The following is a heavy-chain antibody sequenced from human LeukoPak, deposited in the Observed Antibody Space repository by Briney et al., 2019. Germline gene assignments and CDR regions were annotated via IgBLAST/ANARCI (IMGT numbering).Heavy chain of an antibody. CDR1: GGSISNYY. CDR3: ARRYCSGSSCYSAFDY. CDR2: IYYSGST. J-gene: IGHJ4*02. V-gene: IGHV4-59*08. Sequence: PSETLSLTCTVSGGSISNYYWSWIRQPPGEGLKWIGYIYYSGSTNYNPSLKSRLTMSVDTSKNQFSLKLSSVTAADTAVYYCARRYCSGSSCYSAFDYWGQGTLVTVSS. D-gene: IGHD2-15*01.